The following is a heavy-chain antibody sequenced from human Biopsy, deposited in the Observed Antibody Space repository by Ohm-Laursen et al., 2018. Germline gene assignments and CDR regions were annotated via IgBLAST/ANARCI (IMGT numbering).Heavy chain of an antibody. J-gene: IGHJ4*02. CDR2: INCKTGAT. D-gene: IGHD2-8*01. CDR3: ARDPLNGHKHFDY. V-gene: IGHV1-2*02. CDR1: SYTFTDYN. Sequence: ATVKISCKASSYTFTDYNIHWMRQAPGQGLEWPGYINCKTGATNYAQKFQGTVTMTRDTSISTAYLALGSLRSADTAIYYCARDPLNGHKHFDYWGQGSLVTVSS.